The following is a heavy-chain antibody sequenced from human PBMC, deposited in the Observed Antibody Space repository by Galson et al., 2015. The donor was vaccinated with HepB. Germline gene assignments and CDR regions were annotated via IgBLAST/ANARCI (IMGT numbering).Heavy chain of an antibody. CDR2: FDPEDGET. Sequence: SVKVSCKVSGYTLTELSMHWVRQAPGKGLEWMGGFDPEDGETIYAQKFQGRVTMTEDTSTDTAYMELSSLRSEDTAVYYCATSAALRGYYFDYWGQGTLVTVSS. CDR3: ATSAALRGYYFDY. D-gene: IGHD2-15*01. V-gene: IGHV1-24*01. J-gene: IGHJ4*02. CDR1: GYTLTELS.